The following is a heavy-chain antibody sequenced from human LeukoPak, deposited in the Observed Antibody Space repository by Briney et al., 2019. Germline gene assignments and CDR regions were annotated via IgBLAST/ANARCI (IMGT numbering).Heavy chain of an antibody. CDR3: ARVEYYDSSGYSFDY. Sequence: PSETLSLTCTVSGGSISSYYWSWIRQPPGKGLEWIGYIYYSGSTNYNPSLKSRVTISVDTSKNQFSLKVSSVTAADTAVYYCARVEYYDSSGYSFDYWGQGTLVTVSS. J-gene: IGHJ4*02. CDR2: IYYSGST. V-gene: IGHV4-59*01. D-gene: IGHD3-22*01. CDR1: GGSISSYY.